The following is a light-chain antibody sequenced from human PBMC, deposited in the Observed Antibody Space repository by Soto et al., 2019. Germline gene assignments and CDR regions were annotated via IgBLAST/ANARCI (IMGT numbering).Light chain of an antibody. J-gene: IGKJ1*01. CDR2: EAS. V-gene: IGKV1-5*03. CDR3: QQYNTYPWT. Sequence: DIQMTQSPSTLSASVGDRVTITCRASQSIRRWLAWYQQKPEKAPKLLIYEASILHSGVPSRFSGSGSGTEFTLTISILQSDDFATYYCQQYNTYPWTFGQGTKVEIK. CDR1: QSIRRW.